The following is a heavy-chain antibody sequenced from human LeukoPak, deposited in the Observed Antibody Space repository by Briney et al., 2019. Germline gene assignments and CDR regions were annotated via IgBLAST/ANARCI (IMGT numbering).Heavy chain of an antibody. D-gene: IGHD3-22*01. CDR2: IYTSGST. CDR3: ARTDYYDSSGYPYYYYYYMDV. J-gene: IGHJ6*03. Sequence: SETLSLTCTVSGGSISSGSYYWSWIRQPAGKGLEWIGRIYTSGSTNYNPSLRSRVTISVDTSKNQFSLKLSSVTAADTAVYYCARTDYYDSSGYPYYYYYYMDVWGKGTTVTVSS. V-gene: IGHV4-61*02. CDR1: GGSISSGSYY.